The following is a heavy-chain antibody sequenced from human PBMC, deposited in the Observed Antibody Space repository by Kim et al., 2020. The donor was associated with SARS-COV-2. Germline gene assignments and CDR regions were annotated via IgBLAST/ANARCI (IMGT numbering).Heavy chain of an antibody. CDR1: GGSISSGGYY. Sequence: SATLSLTCTVSGGSISSGGYYWSWLRQHPGKGLEWIGYIYYSGSTYYNPSLKSRVTISVDTSKNQFSLKLSSVTAADTAVYYGARATSITMIVVVINAFDIWGQGTMVTVSS. J-gene: IGHJ3*02. D-gene: IGHD3-22*01. CDR2: IYYSGST. V-gene: IGHV4-31*03. CDR3: ARATSITMIVVVINAFDI.